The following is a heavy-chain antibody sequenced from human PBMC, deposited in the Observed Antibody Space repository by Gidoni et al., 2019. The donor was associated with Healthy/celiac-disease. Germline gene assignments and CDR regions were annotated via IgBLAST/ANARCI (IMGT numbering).Heavy chain of an antibody. V-gene: IGHV3-11*01. CDR3: ARVGSLNGMAAAGRRGY. J-gene: IGHJ4*02. Sequence: QVQLVESGGGLVKPGGSRRLSGAAAGFTFSDYYMSWIRQAPGKGLEWVSYISSSGSTIYYADSVKGRFTISRDNATNSLYLHMNSLRAEDTAVYYCARVGSLNGMAAAGRRGYWGQGTLVTVSS. CDR2: ISSSGSTI. CDR1: GFTFSDYY. D-gene: IGHD6-13*01.